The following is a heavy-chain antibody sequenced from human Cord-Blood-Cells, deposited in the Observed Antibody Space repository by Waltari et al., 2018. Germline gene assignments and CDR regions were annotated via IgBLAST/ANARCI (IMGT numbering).Heavy chain of an antibody. CDR3: ASTTLELGASYYFDY. D-gene: IGHD7-27*01. V-gene: IGHV1-2*02. CDR1: GYTFTGYY. J-gene: IGHJ4*02. CDR2: INPNSGGT. Sequence: QVQLVQSGAEVKKPGASVKVSCKASGYTFTGYYMNWVRQAPGQGLEWMGWINPNSGGTNYAQKCQGRVTMTRDTSISTAYMELSRLRSDDTAVYYCASTTLELGASYYFDYWGQGTLVTVSS.